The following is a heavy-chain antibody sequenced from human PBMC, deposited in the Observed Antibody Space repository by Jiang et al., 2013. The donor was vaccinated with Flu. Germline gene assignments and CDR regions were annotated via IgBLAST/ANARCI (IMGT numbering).Heavy chain of an antibody. CDR1: GFTFSTYA. V-gene: IGHV3-30*04. Sequence: ASGFTFSTYAMHWVRQAPGKGLEWVTVVSYDGSYKYYADSVKGRFTISRDDSKNTLYLQMNSLKTEDTAVYYCARDGGDYNWIPDYWGQGALVTVSS. D-gene: IGHD1-1*01. J-gene: IGHJ4*02. CDR3: ARDGGDYNWIPDY. CDR2: VSYDGSYK.